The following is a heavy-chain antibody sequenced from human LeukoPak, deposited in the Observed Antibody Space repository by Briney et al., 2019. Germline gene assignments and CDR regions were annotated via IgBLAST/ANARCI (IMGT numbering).Heavy chain of an antibody. D-gene: IGHD1/OR15-1a*01. V-gene: IGHV3-9*01. J-gene: IGHJ4*02. CDR3: ATLEH. CDR2: IIWNGGIV. Sequence: PGGSLRLSCAASGFTFSSYGMHWVRQAPGKGLEWVAGIIWNGGIVGYADSVKGRFAISRDNAKNSVYLQMKSLRPEDTALYYCATLEHWGQGSLVTVSS. CDR1: GFTFSSYG.